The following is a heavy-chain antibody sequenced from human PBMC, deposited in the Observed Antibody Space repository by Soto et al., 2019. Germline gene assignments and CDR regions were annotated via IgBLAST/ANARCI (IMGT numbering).Heavy chain of an antibody. D-gene: IGHD3-9*01. CDR1: GVSISSYY. J-gene: IGHJ4*02. V-gene: IGHV4-59*08. CDR2: IYYSGST. Sequence: PSETLSLTCTVSGVSISSYYWSWIRQPPGKGLEWIGYIYYSGSTNYNPSLKSRVTISVDTSKNQFSLKLSSVTAADTAVYYCARHVPDDDILTGSIIYWGQGTLVTVSS. CDR3: ARHVPDDDILTGSIIY.